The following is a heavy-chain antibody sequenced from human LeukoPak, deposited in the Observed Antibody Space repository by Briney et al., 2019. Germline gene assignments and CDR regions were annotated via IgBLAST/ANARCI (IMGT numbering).Heavy chain of an antibody. D-gene: IGHD3-3*01. V-gene: IGHV3-9*01. CDR1: GFTFDDYA. CDR3: AKATYYDFWSGYPDY. J-gene: IGHJ4*02. Sequence: PGRSLRLSCAASGFTFDDYAMNWVRQAPGKGLEWVSSISWNSGSAGYADSVKGRFTISRDNAKNSLYLQMNSLRAEDTALYYCAKATYYDFWSGYPDYWGQGTLVTVSS. CDR2: ISWNSGSA.